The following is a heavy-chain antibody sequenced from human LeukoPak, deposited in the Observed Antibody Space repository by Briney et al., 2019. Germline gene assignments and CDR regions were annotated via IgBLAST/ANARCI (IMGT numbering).Heavy chain of an antibody. V-gene: IGHV3-30*02. Sequence: GGSLRLSCAASGFTFSSYGMHWVRQAPGKGLEWVAFIRYDGSNKYYADSVKGRFTISRDNSKNTLYLQMNSLRAEDTVVYYCAKVGYCSSTSCYKDHEYFQHWGQGTLVTVSS. CDR2: IRYDGSNK. J-gene: IGHJ1*01. CDR3: AKVGYCSSTSCYKDHEYFQH. D-gene: IGHD2-2*02. CDR1: GFTFSSYG.